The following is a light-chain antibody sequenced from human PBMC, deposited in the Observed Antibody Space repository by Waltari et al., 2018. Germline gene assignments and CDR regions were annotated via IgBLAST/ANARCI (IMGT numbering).Light chain of an antibody. CDR2: LGS. Sequence: DIVMTQSPLSLPVTPGEPASVSCRSSQSLLYSTGYNYLDWYLQKPGQSPQLLIYLGSNRTSGVPDRFSGSGSGTDFTLTISRLEPEDFAVYYCQQYGSSPRTFGQGTKVEIK. CDR3: QQYGSSPRT. V-gene: IGKV2-28*01. J-gene: IGKJ1*01. CDR1: QSLLYSTGYNY.